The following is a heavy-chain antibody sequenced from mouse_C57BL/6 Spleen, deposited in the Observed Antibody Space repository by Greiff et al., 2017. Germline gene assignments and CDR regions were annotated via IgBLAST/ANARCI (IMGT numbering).Heavy chain of an antibody. CDR3: ARGRNGNFYWDY. V-gene: IGHV1-72*01. CDR1: GYTFTSYW. D-gene: IGHD2-1*01. CDR2: IDPNSGGT. Sequence: QVQLQQPGAELVKPGASVKLSCKASGYTFTSYWMHWVKPRPGRGLEWIGRIDPNSGGTKYNEKFKSKATLPVATPSSTAYMQLSSRTSEDTAVYYVARGRNGNFYWDYWGQGTTLTVSS. J-gene: IGHJ2*01.